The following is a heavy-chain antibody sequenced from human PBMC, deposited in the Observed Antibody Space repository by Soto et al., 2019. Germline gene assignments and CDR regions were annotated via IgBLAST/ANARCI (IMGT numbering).Heavy chain of an antibody. J-gene: IGHJ4*02. Sequence: GGSLRLSCAASGFTFSSYAMSWVRQAPGKGLEWVSAISGSGGSTYYADSVKGRFTISRDNSKNTLYLQMNSLRAEDTAVYYCAKDSPYYYYGSGSYYIPFDYWGQGTLVTVSS. CDR3: AKDSPYYYYGSGSYYIPFDY. V-gene: IGHV3-23*01. D-gene: IGHD3-10*01. CDR2: ISGSGGST. CDR1: GFTFSSYA.